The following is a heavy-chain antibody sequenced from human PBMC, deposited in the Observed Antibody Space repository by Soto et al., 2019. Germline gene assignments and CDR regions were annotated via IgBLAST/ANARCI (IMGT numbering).Heavy chain of an antibody. J-gene: IGHJ4*02. V-gene: IGHV3-23*01. CDR3: ASRSSGWYFDY. CDR2: ISGSGGST. Sequence: LRLSCAASGFTFSSYAMNWVRQAPGKGLEWVSVISGSGGSTYYADSVKGRFTISRDNSKNTLYLQMNSLRADDTAVYYCASRSSGWYFDYWGQGTLVTVSS. CDR1: GFTFSSYA. D-gene: IGHD6-19*01.